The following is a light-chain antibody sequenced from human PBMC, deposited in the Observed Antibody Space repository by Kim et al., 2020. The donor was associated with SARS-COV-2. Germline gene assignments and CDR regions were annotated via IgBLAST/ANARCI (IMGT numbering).Light chain of an antibody. J-gene: IGKJ2*01. Sequence: DIQMTQSPSSLSASVGDRVTITCQASQDISKYLNWYQQKPGKAPKLLIYDTSNLATGVPSRFSGSGSGTDFTFTISSLQPEVIATYYCQQYDNLPSYTFGQGTKLEI. CDR2: DTS. V-gene: IGKV1-33*01. CDR3: QQYDNLPSYT. CDR1: QDISKY.